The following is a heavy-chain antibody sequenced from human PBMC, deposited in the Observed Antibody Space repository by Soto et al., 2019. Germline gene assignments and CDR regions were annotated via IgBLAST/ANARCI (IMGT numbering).Heavy chain of an antibody. CDR3: ARIAKQGARLDF. V-gene: IGHV4-31*03. CDR1: GYSISSGGYY. Sequence: QVQLQESGPGLVKPSQTLSLTCTVSGYSISSGGYYWSWIRQHPGKGLEWIGYIDYSGSTYYNPSLKCRVTMSLDTANNHSSLNLLSVTAADAAMFYCARIAKQGARLDFWGQGTLVTVSS. D-gene: IGHD1-26*01. J-gene: IGHJ4*02. CDR2: IDYSGST.